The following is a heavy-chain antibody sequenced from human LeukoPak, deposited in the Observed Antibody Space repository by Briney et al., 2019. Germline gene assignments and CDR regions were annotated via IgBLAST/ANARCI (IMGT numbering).Heavy chain of an antibody. CDR1: GFTFSTYW. D-gene: IGHD1-1*01. CDR2: IKEDGSAK. V-gene: IGHV3-7*04. J-gene: IGHJ4*02. Sequence: GGSLRLSCAASGFTFSTYWMTWVRQAPGKGPEWVANIKEDGSAKSYVAYVKGRFTISRDNAKKSLYLQMNSLRAEDTAVYYCARDSPGYLAYDSWGQGTLVTVSS. CDR3: ARDSPGYLAYDS.